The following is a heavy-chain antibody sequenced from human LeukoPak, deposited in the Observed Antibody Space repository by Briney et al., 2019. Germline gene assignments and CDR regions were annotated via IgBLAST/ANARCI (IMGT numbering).Heavy chain of an antibody. J-gene: IGHJ4*02. CDR2: ISSSGNTI. Sequence: NPGGSLRLSCAASGFTFSDYYMSWIRQAPGKGLEWVSYISSSGNTIYYADSVKGRFTISRDNAKNSLYLQMNSLRAEDTAVYYCARVPSYYDSSGYYQPSSLDYWGQGTLVTVSS. V-gene: IGHV3-11*04. CDR3: ARVPSYYDSSGYYQPSSLDY. D-gene: IGHD3-22*01. CDR1: GFTFSDYY.